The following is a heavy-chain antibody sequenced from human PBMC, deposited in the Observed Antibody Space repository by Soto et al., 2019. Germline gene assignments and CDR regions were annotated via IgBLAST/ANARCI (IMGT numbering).Heavy chain of an antibody. Sequence: QLQLQESGSGLVKPSQTLSLTCAVSGGSISSGGYSWSWIRQPPGKGLEWIGYIYHSGSTYYNPSLKSRVTISVDRSKNQFSLKLSSVTAADTAVYYCAREGRFLDYYYGMDVWGQGTTVTVSS. V-gene: IGHV4-30-2*01. CDR3: AREGRFLDYYYGMDV. CDR2: IYHSGST. CDR1: GGSISSGGYS. D-gene: IGHD3-3*01. J-gene: IGHJ6*02.